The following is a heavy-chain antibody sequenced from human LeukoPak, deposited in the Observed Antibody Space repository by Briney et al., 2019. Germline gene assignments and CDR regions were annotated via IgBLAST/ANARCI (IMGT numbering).Heavy chain of an antibody. J-gene: IGHJ4*02. CDR1: GFTFSTYT. CDR2: ITSSSSYI. CDR3: ARHVVAVGFDY. Sequence: GGSLRLSCAASGFTFSTYTMNWVRQAPGKGLEWVSSITSSSSYIYYADSVKGRFTISRDNAKNSLYLQMNSLRVEDTAVYYCARHVVAVGFDYWGQGTLVTVSA. D-gene: IGHD3-22*01. V-gene: IGHV3-21*01.